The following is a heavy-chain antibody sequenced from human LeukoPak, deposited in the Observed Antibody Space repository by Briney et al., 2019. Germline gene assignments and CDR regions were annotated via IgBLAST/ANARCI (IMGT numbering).Heavy chain of an antibody. V-gene: IGHV3-23*01. Sequence: PGGSLRLSCAASGFTFSSYAMSWVRQAPGKGLEWVSAISGSGGSTNYADSAKGRFTISRDNSKNTLYIQMNSLRAEDTAVYYCAKALGAVAGTLDYWGQGTLVTVSS. CDR2: ISGSGGST. CDR3: AKALGAVAGTLDY. D-gene: IGHD6-19*01. CDR1: GFTFSSYA. J-gene: IGHJ4*02.